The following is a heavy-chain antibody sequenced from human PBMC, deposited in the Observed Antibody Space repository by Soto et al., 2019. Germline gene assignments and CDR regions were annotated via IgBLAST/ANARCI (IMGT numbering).Heavy chain of an antibody. V-gene: IGHV4-59*01. J-gene: IGHJ6*02. CDR2: IYYTGST. D-gene: IGHD2-15*01. CDR1: GGSISSDY. CDR3: ARALRGVVVVAARERDV. Sequence: QVQLQESGPGLVKPSETLSLTCSVSGGSISSDYWSWIRQPPGKGLEWIGYIYYTGSTNYNPSLKRRVTISVDTSKNQFSLNLRSVTAADTAVYYCARALRGVVVVAARERDVWGQGTTVTDSS.